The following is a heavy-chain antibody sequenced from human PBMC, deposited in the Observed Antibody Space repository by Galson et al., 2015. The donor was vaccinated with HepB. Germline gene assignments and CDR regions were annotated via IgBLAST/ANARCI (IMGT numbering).Heavy chain of an antibody. Sequence: SETLSLTCTVSGGSISSYYWSWIRQPPGKGLEWIGYIYYSGSTNYNPSLKSRVTISVDTSKNQFSLKLSSVTAADTAVYYCARLMVVTQYDAFDIWGQGTMVTVSS. CDR1: GGSISSYY. V-gene: IGHV4-59*08. CDR3: ARLMVVTQYDAFDI. CDR2: IYYSGST. J-gene: IGHJ3*02. D-gene: IGHD4-23*01.